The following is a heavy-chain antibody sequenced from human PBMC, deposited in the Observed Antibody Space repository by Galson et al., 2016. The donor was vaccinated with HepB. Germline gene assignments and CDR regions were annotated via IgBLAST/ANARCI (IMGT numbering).Heavy chain of an antibody. CDR2: ISPGDSET. CDR3: ARRKKPGPSSYFDF. Sequence: QSGAEVKKPGESLRISCQGSGYLFNSYWIGWVRQMPGKGPEWMGIISPGDSETKYSPSFEGQVTMSADKSISTAYLQWDSLKASDTAIYYCARRKKPGPSSYFDFWGQGTLVTVSS. J-gene: IGHJ4*02. V-gene: IGHV5-51*01. D-gene: IGHD1-14*01. CDR1: GYLFNSYW.